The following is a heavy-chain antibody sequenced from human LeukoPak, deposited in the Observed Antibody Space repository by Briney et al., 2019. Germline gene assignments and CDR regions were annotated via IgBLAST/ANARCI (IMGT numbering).Heavy chain of an antibody. D-gene: IGHD2-2*01. CDR1: GFTFSSYA. V-gene: IGHV3-23*01. Sequence: GGSLRLSCAASGFTFSSYAMSWVRQAPGKGLEWVSAISGSGGSTYYADSVKGRFTISRDNSKNTLYLQINSLRAEGTAVYYCARDIVIVPAAGTYYYGMDVWGQGTTVTVSS. J-gene: IGHJ6*02. CDR3: ARDIVIVPAAGTYYYGMDV. CDR2: ISGSGGST.